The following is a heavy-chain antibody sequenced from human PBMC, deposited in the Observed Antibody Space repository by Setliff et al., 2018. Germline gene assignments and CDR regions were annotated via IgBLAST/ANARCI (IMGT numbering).Heavy chain of an antibody. CDR2: INWNGGST. D-gene: IGHD2-2*01. CDR1: GFTFRDYS. CDR3: ARRAVGMGLDV. J-gene: IGHJ6*04. V-gene: IGHV3-20*04. Sequence: PGGSLRLSCATSGFTFRDYSLTWVRQAPGKGLEWVSGINWNGGSTGYADSVKGRFTISRDNAKNSLYLQMNSLQSEDTAVYYCARRAVGMGLDVWGKGTTVTVSS.